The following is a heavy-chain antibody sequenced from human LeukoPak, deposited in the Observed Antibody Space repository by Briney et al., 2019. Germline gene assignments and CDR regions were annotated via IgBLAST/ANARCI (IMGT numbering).Heavy chain of an antibody. V-gene: IGHV3-23*01. D-gene: IGHD3-22*01. CDR3: AKGMNAYYYDSSGY. CDR1: GFTFNSYA. Sequence: GGSLRLSCAASGFTFNSYAMTWVRQAPGKGLEWVSAISGSGGSTNYADSVKGRFTISRDNSKKTLYLQMNSLRAEDTAIYYCAKGMNAYYYDSSGYWGQGTLVTVSS. CDR2: ISGSGGST. J-gene: IGHJ4*02.